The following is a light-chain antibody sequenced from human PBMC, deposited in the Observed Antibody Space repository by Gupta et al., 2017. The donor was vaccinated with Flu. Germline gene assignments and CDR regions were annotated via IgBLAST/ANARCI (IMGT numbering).Light chain of an antibody. CDR1: QSVATY. Sequence: DFQIPQSPSSLSASVGDRVTITCRASQSVATYFKWYQQKPGTAPRLLIYDASTLEIGVPSRCSGSGSGTEVTLTINSLQPEDAATDYWQKGDTKMDTFGQGTKVEIK. CDR2: DAS. V-gene: IGKV1-39*01. J-gene: IGKJ1*01. CDR3: QKGDTKMDT.